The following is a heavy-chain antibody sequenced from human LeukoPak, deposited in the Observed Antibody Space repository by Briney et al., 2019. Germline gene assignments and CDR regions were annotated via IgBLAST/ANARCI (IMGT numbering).Heavy chain of an antibody. V-gene: IGHV3-30*02. CDR3: AKVATYGPADAFDI. D-gene: IGHD3-10*01. Sequence: GGSLRLSCAASGFTFSSYGMHWVRQAPGKGLEWVAFIRYDGSNKYYADSVKGRFTISRDNSKNALYLQMNSLRAEDTAVYYCAKVATYGPADAFDIWGQGTMVTVSS. CDR1: GFTFSSYG. J-gene: IGHJ3*02. CDR2: IRYDGSNK.